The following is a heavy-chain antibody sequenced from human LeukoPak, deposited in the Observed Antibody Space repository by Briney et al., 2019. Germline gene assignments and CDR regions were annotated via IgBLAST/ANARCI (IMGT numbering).Heavy chain of an antibody. CDR1: GFTFSSYA. CDR3: AKDGPTVDTAMVAFDY. Sequence: PGGSLRLSCAASGFTFSSYAMSWVRQAPGKGLEWVSAISGSGGSTYYADSVKGRFTISRDNSKNTLYLQMNSLRAEDTAVYYCAKDGPTVDTAMVAFDYWGQGTLVTVSS. J-gene: IGHJ4*02. D-gene: IGHD5-18*01. CDR2: ISGSGGST. V-gene: IGHV3-23*01.